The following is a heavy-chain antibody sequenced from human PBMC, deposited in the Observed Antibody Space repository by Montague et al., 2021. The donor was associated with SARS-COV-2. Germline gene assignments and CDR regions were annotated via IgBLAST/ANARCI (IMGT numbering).Heavy chain of an antibody. V-gene: IGHV4-39*01. J-gene: IGHJ3*02. Sequence: SETLSLTCTVSGGSISSSSYYWGWIRQPPGKGLEWIGSIYYSGSTYYNPSLKSRVTISVDTSKNQFSLKLSSVTAADTAVYYCATYYDILTGYYIDAFDIWSQGTMVTVSS. CDR2: IYYSGST. CDR1: GGSISSSSYY. CDR3: ATYYDILTGYYIDAFDI. D-gene: IGHD3-9*01.